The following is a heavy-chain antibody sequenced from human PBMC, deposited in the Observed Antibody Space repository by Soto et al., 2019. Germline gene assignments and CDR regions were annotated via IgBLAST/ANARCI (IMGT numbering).Heavy chain of an antibody. CDR1: GGSISSSNW. V-gene: IGHV4-4*02. CDR3: ARFRNEVVTAIDY. CDR2: IYHSGST. Sequence: PSETLSLTCAVSGGSISSSNWWSWVRQPPGKGLEWIGEIYHSGSTNYNPSLKSRVTISVDKSKNQFPLKLSSVTAADTAVYYCARFRNEVVTAIDYWGQGTLVTVSS. D-gene: IGHD2-21*02. J-gene: IGHJ4*02.